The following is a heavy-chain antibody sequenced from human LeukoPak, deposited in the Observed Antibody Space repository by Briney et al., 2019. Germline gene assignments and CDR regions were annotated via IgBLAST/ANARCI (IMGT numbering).Heavy chain of an antibody. J-gene: IGHJ4*02. V-gene: IGHV1-8*01. CDR1: GYTFTTYD. CDR2: MNPDSGDT. CDR3: ARSPNMVRGVISY. Sequence: ASVKVSCKASGYTFTTYDMTWVRQATGQGLEWMGWMNPDSGDTGYAQKFQGRVTMTRDTSISTAFMELSSLGSGDTAIYYCARSPNMVRGVISYWGQGTLVTVSS. D-gene: IGHD3-10*01.